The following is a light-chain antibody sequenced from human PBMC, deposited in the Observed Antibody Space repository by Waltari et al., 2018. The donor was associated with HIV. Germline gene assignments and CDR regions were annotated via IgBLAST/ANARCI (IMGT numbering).Light chain of an antibody. CDR2: WAS. V-gene: IGKV4-1*01. Sequence: DIVMTQSPDSLAVSLGERATINCKSSKSVLYSSNSKNYLAWYQQKPGQPPKLLIYWASTRESGVPDRFSGSGSGTDFTLTISSLQAEDVAVYYCQQYYSTPRTFGGGTKVEIK. CDR1: KSVLYSSNSKNY. CDR3: QQYYSTPRT. J-gene: IGKJ4*01.